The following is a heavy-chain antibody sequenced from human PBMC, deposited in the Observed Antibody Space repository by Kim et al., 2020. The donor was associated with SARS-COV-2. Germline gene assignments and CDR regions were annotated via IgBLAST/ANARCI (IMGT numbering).Heavy chain of an antibody. J-gene: IGHJ4*02. CDR2: IIPIFGTA. V-gene: IGHV1-69*13. CDR3: ASLPSTTYYFDSSAYYPGDY. D-gene: IGHD3-22*01. Sequence: SVKVSCKASGGTFSSYAISWVRQAPGQGLEWMGGIIPIFGTANYAQKFQGRVTITADESTSTAYMELSSLRSEDTAVYYCASLPSTTYYFDSSAYYPGDYWGQGTLVTVSS. CDR1: GGTFSSYA.